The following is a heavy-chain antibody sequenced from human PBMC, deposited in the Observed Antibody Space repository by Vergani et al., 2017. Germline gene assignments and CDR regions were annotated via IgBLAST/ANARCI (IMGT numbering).Heavy chain of an antibody. CDR1: GGSISSYY. D-gene: IGHD3-22*01. J-gene: IGHJ3*02. V-gene: IGHV4-59*08. CDR3: ARQLGRRYYYDSSDGGPDAFDI. CDR2: IYYSGST. Sequence: QVQLQESGPGLVKPSETLSLTCTVSGGSISSYYWSWIRQPPGKGLEWIGYIYYSGSTNYNPSLKSRVTISVDTSKNQFSLKLSSVTAADTAVYYCARQLGRRYYYDSSDGGPDAFDIWGQGTMVTVSS.